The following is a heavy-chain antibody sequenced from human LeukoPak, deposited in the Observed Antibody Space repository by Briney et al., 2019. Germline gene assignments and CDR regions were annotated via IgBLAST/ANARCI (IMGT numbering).Heavy chain of an antibody. Sequence: GSLRLSCAASGFTFSSYWMSWIRQPPGKGLEWIGEINHSGSTNYNPSLKSRVSISLDTSKNQFSLKLSSVTAADTAAYYCARAISGSYRRGGFFQYWGQGTLVTVSS. D-gene: IGHD1-26*01. J-gene: IGHJ1*01. CDR2: INHSGST. CDR3: ARAISGSYRRGGFFQY. CDR1: GFTFSSYW. V-gene: IGHV4-34*01.